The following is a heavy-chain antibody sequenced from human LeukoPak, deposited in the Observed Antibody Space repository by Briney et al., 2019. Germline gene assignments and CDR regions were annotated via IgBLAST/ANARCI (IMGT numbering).Heavy chain of an antibody. V-gene: IGHV3-48*03. Sequence: PGGSLRLSCAASGFAFSGFEMNWVRQAPGKGPEWIAYIDVTGKKIRYADSVKGRFTFSRDNANSSVYLQMNSLRVDDTAVYYCARENYVRGYDYWGQGTLVTVSS. D-gene: IGHD3-16*01. CDR2: IDVTGKKI. CDR3: ARENYVRGYDY. J-gene: IGHJ4*02. CDR1: GFAFSGFE.